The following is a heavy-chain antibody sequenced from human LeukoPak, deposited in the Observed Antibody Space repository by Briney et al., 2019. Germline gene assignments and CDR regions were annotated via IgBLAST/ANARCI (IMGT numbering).Heavy chain of an antibody. CDR3: ARASLMAASY. V-gene: IGHV3-48*03. J-gene: IGHJ4*02. CDR2: ISSSGSTT. D-gene: IGHD5-24*01. CDR1: GFTFSSYE. Sequence: GGSLRLSCAASGFTFSSYEMNWVRQAPGKGLEWVSYISSSGSTTHYAGSVKGRFTISRDNSKNTLYLQMNSLRAEDTAVYYCARASLMAASYWGQGTLVTVSS.